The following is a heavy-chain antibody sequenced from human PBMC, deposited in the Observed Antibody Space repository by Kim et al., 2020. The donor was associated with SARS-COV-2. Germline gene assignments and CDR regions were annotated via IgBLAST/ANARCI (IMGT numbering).Heavy chain of an antibody. Sequence: SVKVSCKASGGTFSSYAISWVRQAPGQGLEWMGGIIPIFGTANYAQKFQGRVTITADESTSTAYMELSSLRSEDTAVYYCAGSGGLRLGELSLDIWGQGTMVTVSS. V-gene: IGHV1-69*13. D-gene: IGHD3-16*02. J-gene: IGHJ3*02. CDR3: AGSGGLRLGELSLDI. CDR1: GGTFSSYA. CDR2: IIPIFGTA.